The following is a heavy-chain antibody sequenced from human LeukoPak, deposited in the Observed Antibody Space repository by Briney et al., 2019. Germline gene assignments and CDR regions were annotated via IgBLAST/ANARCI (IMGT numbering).Heavy chain of an antibody. Sequence: ASETLSLTCAVYGGSFRGYRWGWIRQSPGKGLEWIGEINDSGTTNYNPSLKSRVTISEDTSKNQFSLKLSSVTAADMAVYYCARIYGDYIVYWGQGTRVTVSP. D-gene: IGHD4-17*01. J-gene: IGHJ4*02. CDR1: GGSFRGYR. CDR2: INDSGTT. V-gene: IGHV4-34*01. CDR3: ARIYGDYIVY.